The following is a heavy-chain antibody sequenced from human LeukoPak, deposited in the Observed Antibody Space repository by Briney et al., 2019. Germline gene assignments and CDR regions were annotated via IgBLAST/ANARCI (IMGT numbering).Heavy chain of an antibody. CDR3: AKDRSYHTPSGFDY. CDR1: GFIVSSHY. D-gene: IGHD1-26*01. V-gene: IGHV3-53*01. Sequence: GGSLRLSCAASGFIVSSHYMTWVRQAPGKGPEWVSVIYSDGSTYYADSMKGRFTISRDNSKNTLYLQMNSLRAEDTAVYYCAKDRSYHTPSGFDYWGQGTLVTVSS. J-gene: IGHJ4*02. CDR2: IYSDGST.